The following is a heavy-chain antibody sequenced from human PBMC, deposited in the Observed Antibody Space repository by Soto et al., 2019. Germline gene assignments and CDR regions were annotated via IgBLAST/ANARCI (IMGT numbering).Heavy chain of an antibody. CDR2: TYWNDDD. Sequence: KSGPTLVNPTQTLTLTCSFSGFSLTSTGVGVGWFRQPPGKALEWLGLTYWNDDDRYRSSLRSRLTITKDTSKNQVVLTMTNMDPEDTATYYCAHRPGGSGWRYYFDYWGQGTLVTSPQ. CDR3: AHRPGGSGWRYYFDY. D-gene: IGHD6-19*01. V-gene: IGHV2-5*01. J-gene: IGHJ4*02. CDR1: GFSLTSTGVG.